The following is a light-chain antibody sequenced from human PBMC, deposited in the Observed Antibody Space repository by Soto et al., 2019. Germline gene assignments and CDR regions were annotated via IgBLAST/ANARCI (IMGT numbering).Light chain of an antibody. J-gene: IGKJ2*01. CDR3: QQYNGYST. V-gene: IGKV1D-16*01. CDR1: QAISVW. CDR2: AAS. Sequence: DIQMTQSPSSVSASVGDRVTITCRASQAISVWLAWYQQKPGKAPNLLIYAASHLHSGVPSRFSGSGSGTEFTLTISSLQPDDFATYYCQQYNGYSTFGQGTKLEIK.